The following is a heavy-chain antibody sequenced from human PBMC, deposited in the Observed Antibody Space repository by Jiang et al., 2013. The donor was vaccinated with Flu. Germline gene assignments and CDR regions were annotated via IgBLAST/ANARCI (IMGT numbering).Heavy chain of an antibody. CDR3: ARIRESSSPYYYGMDV. CDR1: GFSLSTSGMC. Sequence: KPTQTLTLTCTFSGFSLSTSGMCVSWIRQPPGKALEWLALIDWDDDKYYSTSLKTRLTISKDTSKNQVVLTMTNMDPVDTATYYCARIRESSSPYYYGMDVWGQGTTVTVSS. J-gene: IGHJ6*02. V-gene: IGHV2-70*01. D-gene: IGHD6-6*01. CDR2: IDWDDDK.